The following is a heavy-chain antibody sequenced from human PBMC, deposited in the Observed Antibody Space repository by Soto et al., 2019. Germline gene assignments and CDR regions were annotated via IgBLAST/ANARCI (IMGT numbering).Heavy chain of an antibody. Sequence: XETLSLTCTVSVYSISSGYHWSCIRQPPGKGLEWLGSVHYSGNTYYNPSLKSRLTISVDKSKNQFSLNLSSVTAADTAVYYCARQDRVVAEGRWFDPWGQGTLVTVSS. CDR3: ARQDRVVAEGRWFDP. V-gene: IGHV4-38-2*02. D-gene: IGHD2-15*01. CDR1: VYSISSGYH. J-gene: IGHJ5*02. CDR2: VHYSGNT.